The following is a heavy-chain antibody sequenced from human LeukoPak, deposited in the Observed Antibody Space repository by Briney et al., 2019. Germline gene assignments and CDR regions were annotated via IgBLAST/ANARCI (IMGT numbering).Heavy chain of an antibody. CDR3: ARVGHSGSLGA. CDR1: GDSVSSNSAA. CDR2: TYYRSRWYN. D-gene: IGHD1-26*01. J-gene: IGHJ5*02. Sequence: SQTLSPTCDISGDSVSSNSAAWNWLRQSPSRGLEWLGRTYYRSRWYNDYAVSVKSRITMNPDTSKNQLSLQLNSVTPEDTAVYYCARVGHSGSLGAWGQGTLVTVSS. V-gene: IGHV6-1*01.